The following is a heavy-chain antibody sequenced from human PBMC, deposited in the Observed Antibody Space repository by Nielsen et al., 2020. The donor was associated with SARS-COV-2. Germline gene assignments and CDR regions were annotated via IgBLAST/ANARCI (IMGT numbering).Heavy chain of an antibody. V-gene: IGHV2-26*01. CDR1: GGSISSYYW. J-gene: IGHJ4*02. Sequence: ETLSLTCTVSGGSISSYYWSWIRQPPGKDLEWLAHIFSNDEKSYSTSLKSRLTISKDTSKSQVVLTMTNMDPVDTATYYCARTKPLFYYDSSGYYLFDYWGQGTLVTVSS. CDR2: IFSNDEK. D-gene: IGHD3-22*01. CDR3: ARTKPLFYYDSSGYYLFDY.